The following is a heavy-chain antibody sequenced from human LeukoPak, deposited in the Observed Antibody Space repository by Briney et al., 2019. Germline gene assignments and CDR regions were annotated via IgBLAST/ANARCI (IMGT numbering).Heavy chain of an antibody. CDR3: ARDPRWLTPDCTSTSCYENYFDP. Sequence: PSETLSLTCGVSGYSISSGYQWAWIRQSPGKGLEWIGSIYHSGSAHCNPSLKSRVTISVETSKNQFSLNMYSVTAADTAVCYCARDPRWLTPDCTSTSCYENYFDPWGQGTLVTVSS. D-gene: IGHD2-2*01. J-gene: IGHJ5*02. CDR2: IYHSGSA. V-gene: IGHV4-38-2*02. CDR1: GYSISSGYQ.